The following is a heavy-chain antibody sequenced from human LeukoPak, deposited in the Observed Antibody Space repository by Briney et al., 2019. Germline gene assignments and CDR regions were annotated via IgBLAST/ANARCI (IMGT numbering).Heavy chain of an antibody. Sequence: GGSLRLSCAASGFTVSSNYISWVRQAPGKGLESVSVSYSGGSTDYADSVKGRFTISRDNSKNTLYLQMNSLRTEDTAVYYCARGFIRGIDAFDIWGQGTMVTVSS. CDR3: ARGFIRGIDAFDI. V-gene: IGHV3-66*02. CDR1: GFTVSSNY. J-gene: IGHJ3*02. CDR2: SYSGGST. D-gene: IGHD3-16*01.